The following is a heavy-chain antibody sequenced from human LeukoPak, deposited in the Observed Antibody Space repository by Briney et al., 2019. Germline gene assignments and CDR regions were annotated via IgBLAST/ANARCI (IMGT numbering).Heavy chain of an antibody. CDR1: GLTFSTYA. V-gene: IGHV3-23*01. J-gene: IGHJ2*01. Sequence: PGGSLRLSCAASGLTFSTYAMTWVRQAPGKGLEWVSAISGSGGSTYYADSVKGRFTISRDNSKNTLYLQMSSLRAEDTAVYYCAKGLGLSYWYFDLWGRGTLVTVSS. CDR3: AKGLGLSYWYFDL. CDR2: ISGSGGST. D-gene: IGHD2/OR15-2a*01.